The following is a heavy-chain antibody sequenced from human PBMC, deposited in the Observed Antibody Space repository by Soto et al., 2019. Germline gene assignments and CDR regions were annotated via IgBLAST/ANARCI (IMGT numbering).Heavy chain of an antibody. J-gene: IGHJ4*02. CDR2: IYHTGST. V-gene: IGHV4-31*03. CDR3: SRLRDTYFFDS. Sequence: QVHLQESGPGLVKPSQTLSLTCSVSGDPMTTIGYYWSWVRQHPGKGLEWIGYIYHTGSTYYNPSLKSRVTISLDTSKQQFSLNLTSVTAADTAVYYCSRLRDTYFFDSWGQGTLVTVSS. D-gene: IGHD3-10*01. CDR1: GDPMTTIGYY.